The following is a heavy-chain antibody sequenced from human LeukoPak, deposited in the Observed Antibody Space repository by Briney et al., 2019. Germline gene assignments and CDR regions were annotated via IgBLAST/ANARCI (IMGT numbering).Heavy chain of an antibody. V-gene: IGHV5-51*01. J-gene: IGHJ4*02. CDR1: GYSFTSYW. D-gene: IGHD6-19*01. CDR2: IYHVDSDT. CDR3: GRHVYSGWYHAVGC. Sequence: GASMKISCKGSGYSFTSYWIGWVRQMPGKGLEWMGIIYHVDSDTRYSASFQGQVTISADKSISTAYLQWSSLKASDTAMYYCGRHVYSGWYHAVGCGGQGSLVTVSS.